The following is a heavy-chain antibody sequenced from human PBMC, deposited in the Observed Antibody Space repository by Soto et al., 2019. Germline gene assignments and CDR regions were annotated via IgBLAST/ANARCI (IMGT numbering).Heavy chain of an antibody. Sequence: QGQLVQSGAEVRKPGASVKVSCQASGYIFNNYGLSWVRQVPGQGLEWVGWIGTYLGKTDYAQKFRDRVTMNEDPSTNTSYMELRSLTSDDSAFYYCARCYCSVGSCFTCWHFDLWGRGTLVTVSS. D-gene: IGHD6-19*01. CDR3: ARCYCSVGSCFTCWHFDL. CDR1: GYIFNNYG. V-gene: IGHV1-18*01. J-gene: IGHJ2*01. CDR2: IGTYLGKT.